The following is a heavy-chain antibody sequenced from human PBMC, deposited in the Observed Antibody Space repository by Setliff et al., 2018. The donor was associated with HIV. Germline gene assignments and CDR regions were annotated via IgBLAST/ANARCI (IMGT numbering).Heavy chain of an antibody. Sequence: GESLKISCAASGFTFSTYNMNWVRQAPGKGLEWVSSISDTRGYLYYADPVKGRFTISRDNAKNSLYLQMNSLRAEDTAVYYCARGRYYDIFTGYYYSGYYYYMDVWGKGTTVTVSS. CDR3: ARGRYYDIFTGYYYSGYYYYMDV. CDR2: ISDTRGYL. D-gene: IGHD3-9*01. J-gene: IGHJ6*03. V-gene: IGHV3-21*01. CDR1: GFTFSTYN.